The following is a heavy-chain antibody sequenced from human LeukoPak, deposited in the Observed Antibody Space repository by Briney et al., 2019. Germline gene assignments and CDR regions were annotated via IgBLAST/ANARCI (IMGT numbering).Heavy chain of an antibody. J-gene: IGHJ6*03. Sequence: GGSLRLSCAASGFTFSSYWMSWVRQAPGKGLEWVASIKPDGSEKYYLDSVKGRFTISRDNARDSLYLQMNSLRAEDTAVYYCARVLSGRGSLYDYYYYMDVWGKGTTVTISS. D-gene: IGHD3-10*01. CDR2: IKPDGSEK. CDR3: ARVLSGRGSLYDYYYYMDV. CDR1: GFTFSSYW. V-gene: IGHV3-7*03.